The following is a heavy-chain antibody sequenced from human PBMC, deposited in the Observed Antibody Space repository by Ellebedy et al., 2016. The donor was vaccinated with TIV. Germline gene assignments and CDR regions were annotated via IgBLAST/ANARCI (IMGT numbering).Heavy chain of an antibody. D-gene: IGHD1-26*01. J-gene: IGHJ4*02. V-gene: IGHV5-10-1*01. Sequence: KVSCKGSGYSFSTFWVIWVRQRHGKGLESMGRIDPIDSYTNYSPSFQGHVTMSADTSISTAYLEWSSRKASDTAIYYCARYSGSYGGYDYWGQGTLVTVSS. CDR2: IDPIDSYT. CDR3: ARYSGSYGGYDY. CDR1: GYSFSTFW.